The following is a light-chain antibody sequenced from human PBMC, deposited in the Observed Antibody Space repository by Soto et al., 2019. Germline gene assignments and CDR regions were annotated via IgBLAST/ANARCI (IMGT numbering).Light chain of an antibody. V-gene: IGLV2-23*01. CDR3: CSYAGSGSVV. CDR2: EDN. Sequence: QSALTQPASVSGSPGQSITISCTGTSSDVGSYNLVSWYQQHPGKVPKLMIYEDNKWPSGVSNRFSGSKSGNTASLTISGLQAGDEADYFCCSYAGSGSVVFGGGTKLTVL. J-gene: IGLJ3*02. CDR1: SSDVGSYNL.